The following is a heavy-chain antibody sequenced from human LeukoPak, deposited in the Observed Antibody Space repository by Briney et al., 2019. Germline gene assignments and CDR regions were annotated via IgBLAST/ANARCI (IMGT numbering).Heavy chain of an antibody. CDR2: INPNSGGT. J-gene: IGHJ4*02. V-gene: IGHV1-2*02. CDR1: GYTFTGYY. D-gene: IGHD2/OR15-2a*01. Sequence: ASVKVSCKASGYTFTGYYMHWVRQAPGQGLEWMGWINPNSGGTNYAQRFQGRVTMTRDTSISTVYMELSRLTSDDTAVYYCARDFQTEAPDYWGQGTLVTVSS. CDR3: ARDFQTEAPDY.